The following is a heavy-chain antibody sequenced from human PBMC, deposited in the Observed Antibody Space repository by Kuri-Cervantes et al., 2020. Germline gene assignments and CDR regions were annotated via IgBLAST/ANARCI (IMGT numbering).Heavy chain of an antibody. D-gene: IGHD5-24*01. CDR2: ISAYNGDT. V-gene: IGHV1-18*01. CDR1: GYTFTSYG. Sequence: ASVKVSCKASGYTFTSYGISWVRQASGQGLEWMGWISAYNGDTNYAQKLQGRVTMTTDTSTSTAYMELRSLRSDDTAVYYCARDCRPSRAPSNDAFDIWGQGTMVTVSS. CDR3: ARDCRPSRAPSNDAFDI. J-gene: IGHJ3*02.